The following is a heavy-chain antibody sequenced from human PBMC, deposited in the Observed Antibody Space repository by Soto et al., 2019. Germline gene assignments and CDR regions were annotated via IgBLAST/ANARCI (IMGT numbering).Heavy chain of an antibody. V-gene: IGHV4-59*08. CDR3: ARQGRFLEWFRDAIDS. J-gene: IGHJ3*02. D-gene: IGHD3-3*01. CDR2: IYYSGST. CDR1: GGSISSYY. Sequence: SETLSLTCTVSGGSISSYYWSWIRQPPGKGLEWIGYIYYSGSTNYNPSLKSRVTISVDTSKNQFSLKLSSVTAADTAVYYCARQGRFLEWFRDAIDSWGQGTRVTVSS.